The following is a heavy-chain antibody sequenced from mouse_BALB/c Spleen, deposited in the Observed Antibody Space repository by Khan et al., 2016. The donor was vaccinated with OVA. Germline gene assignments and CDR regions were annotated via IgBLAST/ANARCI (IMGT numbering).Heavy chain of an antibody. J-gene: IGHJ3*01. CDR1: GFTIKDTY. Sequence: EVQLQVSGAELVKPGASVKLSCTTSGFTIKDTYIHWVKQRPEQGLDWIGRIDPANGYTKFDPRFRGTPTITTDTSSNTAYLQLSSLTSEDTAVYYCASINYCGGSYWGQGTLVTVSS. CDR2: IDPANGYT. V-gene: IGHV14-3*02. D-gene: IGHD1-3*01. CDR3: ASINYCGGSY.